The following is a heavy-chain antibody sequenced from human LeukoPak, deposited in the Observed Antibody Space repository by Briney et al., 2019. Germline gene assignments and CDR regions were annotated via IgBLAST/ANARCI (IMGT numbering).Heavy chain of an antibody. J-gene: IGHJ4*02. D-gene: IGHD2-21*01. V-gene: IGHV3-66*01. Sequence: GGSLRLSCAASGFTVSSNYMSWVRQAPGKGLEWVSVIYSGGTTYYADSVKGRFTASRDNSKNTLYLQMNSLRAEDTAVYYCAKGGDGDYFDYWGQGTLVTVSS. CDR1: GFTVSSNY. CDR2: IYSGGTT. CDR3: AKGGDGDYFDY.